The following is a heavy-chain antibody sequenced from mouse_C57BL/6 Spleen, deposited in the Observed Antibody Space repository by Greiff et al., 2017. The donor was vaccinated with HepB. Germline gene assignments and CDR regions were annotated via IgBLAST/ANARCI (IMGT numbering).Heavy chain of an antibody. CDR3: ARRGGNYDFDY. CDR2: IDPSDSYT. CDR1: GYTFTSYW. D-gene: IGHD2-1*01. J-gene: IGHJ2*01. V-gene: IGHV1-50*01. Sequence: QVQLQQPGAELVKPGASVKLSCKASGYTFTSYWMQWVNQRPGQGLEWIGEIDPSDSYTNYNQKFKGKATLTVDTSSSTAYMQLSSLTSEDSAVYYCARRGGNYDFDYWGQGTTLTVSS.